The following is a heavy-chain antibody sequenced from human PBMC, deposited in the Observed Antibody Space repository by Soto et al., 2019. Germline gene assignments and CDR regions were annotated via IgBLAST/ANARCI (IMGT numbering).Heavy chain of an antibody. Sequence: PSETLSLTCTVSGGSISSNSYYWGWIRQPPGKGLEWIGTIYYSGSTFYNPSLKSRVTISVDTSRNQFSLKLTSVAAADTAVYYCARHLTYCSAGSCYSDFPYYGMDVWGQGTTVTVS. J-gene: IGHJ6*02. CDR1: GGSISSNSYY. D-gene: IGHD2-15*01. CDR3: ARHLTYCSAGSCYSDFPYYGMDV. V-gene: IGHV4-39*01. CDR2: IYYSGST.